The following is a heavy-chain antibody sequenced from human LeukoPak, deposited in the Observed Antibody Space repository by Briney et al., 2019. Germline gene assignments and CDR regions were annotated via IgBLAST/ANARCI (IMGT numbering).Heavy chain of an antibody. D-gene: IGHD3-22*01. CDR2: INPNSGGT. CDR1: GYTFTGYY. CDR3: ARGWNYYDSTPGY. V-gene: IGHV1-2*02. Sequence: ASVKVSCKASGYTFTGYYMHWVRQAPGQGLEWMGWINPNSGGTNYAQKFQGRVTVTRDTSISTAYMELSRLRSDDTAVYYCARGWNYYDSTPGYWGQGTLVTVSS. J-gene: IGHJ4*02.